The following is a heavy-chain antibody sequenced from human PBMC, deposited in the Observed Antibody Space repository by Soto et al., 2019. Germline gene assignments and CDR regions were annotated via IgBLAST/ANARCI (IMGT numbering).Heavy chain of an antibody. CDR2: IYYSGST. CDR3: ARRGSDALDI. J-gene: IGHJ3*02. D-gene: IGHD3-10*01. Sequence: QVQLQESGPGLVKPSQTLSLTCTVSGGSISSDNNFWTWIRQHPGKGLEWIGHIYYSGSTHYNPSLKSRVIISVDTSKNQFSLKLGSVTAADTAVYFCARRGSDALDIWGQGTMVTVSS. V-gene: IGHV4-31*03. CDR1: GGSISSDNNF.